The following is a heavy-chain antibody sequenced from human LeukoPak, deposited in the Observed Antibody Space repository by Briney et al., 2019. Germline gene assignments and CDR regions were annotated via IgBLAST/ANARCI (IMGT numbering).Heavy chain of an antibody. J-gene: IGHJ4*02. Sequence: KAGGSLRLSCAASGFTFSDSYMTWIRQAPGEGLELLSYISGSASDVNYIDSVRGRFTISRDNAKNSLYLHMNSLTVEDTAVYYCSRDPRNNDYWGQGTLVTVSP. CDR1: GFTFSDSY. CDR2: ISGSASDV. CDR3: SRDPRNNDY. V-gene: IGHV3-11*01.